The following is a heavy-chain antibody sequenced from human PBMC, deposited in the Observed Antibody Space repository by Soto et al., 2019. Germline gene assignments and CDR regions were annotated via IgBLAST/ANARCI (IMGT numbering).Heavy chain of an antibody. J-gene: IGHJ6*03. CDR1: GFTFRDFY. D-gene: IGHD4-17*01. Sequence: QVQLVESGGGLVKPGGSLRLSCAASGFTFRDFYMSWIRQAPGKGLEWISQIIGSSSTIYYADSVKGRFTISRDNAKNSLYLQMNSLRAGDTAVYYCARVRLAVGDPTQERFCYDMDVWGKGNTVTVS. CDR2: IIGSSSTI. V-gene: IGHV3-11*01. CDR3: ARVRLAVGDPTQERFCYDMDV.